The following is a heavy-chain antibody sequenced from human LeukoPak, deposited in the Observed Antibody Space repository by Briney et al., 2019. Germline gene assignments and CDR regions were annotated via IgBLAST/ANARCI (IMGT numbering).Heavy chain of an antibody. V-gene: IGHV1-46*01. CDR2: INPSGGST. CDR1: GYTFTSYY. Sequence: ASVKVSCKASGYTFTSYYMHWVRQAPGQGLEWMGIINPSGGSTTYAQKFQGRVTMTRDTSTSTVYMELSSLRSEDTAVYYCARDGHMASALYYFDYWGQGTLVTVSP. D-gene: IGHD6-6*01. CDR3: ARDGHMASALYYFDY. J-gene: IGHJ4*02.